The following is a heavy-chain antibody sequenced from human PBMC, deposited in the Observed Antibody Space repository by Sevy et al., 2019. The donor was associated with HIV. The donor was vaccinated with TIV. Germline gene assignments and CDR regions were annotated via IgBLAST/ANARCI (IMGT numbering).Heavy chain of an antibody. Sequence: SETLSLTCTVSGGSISSCSYYWGWIRQPPGKGLDWIGSIYYSGSTYYNPSLKSRVTISVDTSKNQFSLKLSSVTAAYTAVYYCARRISPNRRLKEMGAFDIWGQGTMVTVSS. D-gene: IGHD2-15*01. CDR1: GGSISSCSYY. J-gene: IGHJ3*02. CDR3: ARRISPNRRLKEMGAFDI. CDR2: IYYSGST. V-gene: IGHV4-39*01.